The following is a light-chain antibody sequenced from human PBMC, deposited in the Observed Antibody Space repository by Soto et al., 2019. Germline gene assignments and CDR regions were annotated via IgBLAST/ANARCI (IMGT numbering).Light chain of an antibody. Sequence: EIVLTQSPGTLSLSPGERATLSCRASQSVSSYLAWYQQKPGQAPRLLIYGASSRATGIPDRFSGSGSGTDFTLTISRLEPEDFAVYYCQQFSSYPLTVGGGTKVDIK. V-gene: IGKV3-20*01. CDR2: GAS. CDR3: QQFSSYPLT. J-gene: IGKJ4*01. CDR1: QSVSSY.